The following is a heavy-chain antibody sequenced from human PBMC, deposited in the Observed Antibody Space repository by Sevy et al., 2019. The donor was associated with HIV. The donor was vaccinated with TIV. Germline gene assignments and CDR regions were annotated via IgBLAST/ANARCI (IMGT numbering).Heavy chain of an antibody. Sequence: GGSLRLSCAASGFTFSSYAMSWVRQAPGKGLEWVSTISGSGGSTYYADAVKGRFTISRDNSKKTLYLQMNSLRAEDKAVYYCAKATRYYASTGNYRAFDYWGQGTLVNVSS. CDR2: ISGSGGST. V-gene: IGHV3-23*01. D-gene: IGHD3-22*01. CDR3: AKATRYYASTGNYRAFDY. CDR1: GFTFSSYA. J-gene: IGHJ4*02.